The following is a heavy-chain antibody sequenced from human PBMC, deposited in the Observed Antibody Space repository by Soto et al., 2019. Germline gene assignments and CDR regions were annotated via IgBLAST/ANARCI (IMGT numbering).Heavy chain of an antibody. V-gene: IGHV1-18*04. CDR3: ARVNQSKDRRGENWFDP. CDR2: VSPYSGNT. CDR1: GYIFPNYG. J-gene: IGHJ5*02. Sequence: QVQLVQSGAEVKKPGASVKVSCRASGYIFPNYGISWVRQAPGQGLQWMGWVSPYSGNTKSAKNFQDRLTMTTDTSTTTAYMELRNLTSDDTAVYFCARVNQSKDRRGENWFDPWGQGTLVTVSS. D-gene: IGHD3-16*01.